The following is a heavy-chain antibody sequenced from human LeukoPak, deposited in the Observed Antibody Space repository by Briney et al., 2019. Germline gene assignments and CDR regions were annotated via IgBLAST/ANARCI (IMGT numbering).Heavy chain of an antibody. CDR2: TNPNSGGT. CDR3: ARGTSAAGNPYYYYYYGMDV. Sequence: GPSVKVSCKASGYTFTGYYMHWVRQAAGQGLEWMGWTNPNSGGTNYAQKFQGRVTMTRDTSISTDYMELSRLRSDDTAVYYCARGTSAAGNPYYYYYYGMDVWGQGTTVTVSS. D-gene: IGHD6-13*01. J-gene: IGHJ6*02. V-gene: IGHV1-2*02. CDR1: GYTFTGYY.